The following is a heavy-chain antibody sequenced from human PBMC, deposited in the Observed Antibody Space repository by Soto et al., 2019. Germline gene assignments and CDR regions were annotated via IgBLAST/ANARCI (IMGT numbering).Heavy chain of an antibody. CDR1: GFTLSGYA. CDR3: VRSARADFYYMDV. V-gene: IGHV3-64*01. CDR2: ISTNGVCT. D-gene: IGHD3-3*01. J-gene: IGHJ6*03. Sequence: GGSLRLSCAASGFTLSGYAMDWVRQAPGKGLEYVSGISTNGVCTYYANSVQGRFTISRDNSKNTVYLQMGSLRPEDMAVYYCVRSARADFYYMDVCGKLTTVPVS.